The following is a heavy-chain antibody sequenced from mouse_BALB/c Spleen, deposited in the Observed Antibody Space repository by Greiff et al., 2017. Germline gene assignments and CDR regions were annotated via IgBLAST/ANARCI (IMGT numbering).Heavy chain of an antibody. CDR2: ISSGGSN. CDR3: ARVRGNYDAMDY. Sequence: EVKVVESGGGLVKPGGSLKLSCAASGFTFSSYAMSWVRQTPEKRLEWVASISSGGSNNYSDSVMGRFTISRDNARNILYLQMSSLRSEDTAMYYCARVRGNYDAMDYWGQGTSVTVSS. D-gene: IGHD2-1*01. CDR1: GFTFSSYA. J-gene: IGHJ4*01. V-gene: IGHV5-6-5*01.